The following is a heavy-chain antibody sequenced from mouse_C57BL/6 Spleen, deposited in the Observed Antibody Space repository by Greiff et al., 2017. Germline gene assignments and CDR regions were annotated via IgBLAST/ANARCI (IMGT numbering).Heavy chain of an antibody. Sequence: QVQLQQSGAELVKPGASVKISCKASGYAFSSYWMNWVKQRPGKGLEWIGQIYPGDGDTNYNGKFKGKATLTADKSSSTAYMQLSSLTSEDSAVYFCARHYGNYGRYYYAMDYWGQGTSVTVSS. J-gene: IGHJ4*01. V-gene: IGHV1-80*01. CDR3: ARHYGNYGRYYYAMDY. D-gene: IGHD2-1*01. CDR2: IYPGDGDT. CDR1: GYAFSSYW.